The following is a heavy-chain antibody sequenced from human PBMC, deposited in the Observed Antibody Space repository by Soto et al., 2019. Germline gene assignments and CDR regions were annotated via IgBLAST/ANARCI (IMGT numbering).Heavy chain of an antibody. CDR2: ISAYNGNT. D-gene: IGHD5-18*01. CDR3: ARWRGATIQLWLFPFDY. CDR1: GYTFTSYG. J-gene: IGHJ4*02. V-gene: IGHV1-18*01. Sequence: ASVKVSCKASGYTFTSYGISWVRQAPGQGLEWMGWISAYNGNTNYAQKLQGRVTMTTDTSTSTAYMELRSLRSDDTAVYYCARWRGATIQLWLFPFDYWGQGTLVTVSS.